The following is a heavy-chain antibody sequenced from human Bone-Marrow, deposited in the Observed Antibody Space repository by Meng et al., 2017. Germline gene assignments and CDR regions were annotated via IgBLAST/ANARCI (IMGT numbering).Heavy chain of an antibody. CDR3: ASAYVDTVTVAYARVYGMDV. Sequence: SETLSLTCTVSGGSISSGSYYWSWIQQPAGKGLEWIGRIYTSGSTNYNPSLKSRVTISVDTSKNQFSLKLSSVTAADTAVYYCASAYVDTVTVAYARVYGMDVWGQGTTVTVSS. CDR2: IYTSGST. D-gene: IGHD5-18*01. V-gene: IGHV4-61*02. J-gene: IGHJ6*02. CDR1: GGSISSGSYY.